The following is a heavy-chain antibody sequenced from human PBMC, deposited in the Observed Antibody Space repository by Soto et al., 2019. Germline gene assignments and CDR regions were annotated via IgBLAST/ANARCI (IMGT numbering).Heavy chain of an antibody. V-gene: IGHV4-59*01. CDR2: IYYSGST. CDR3: ARVVYSYGRYYFDY. D-gene: IGHD5-18*01. CDR1: GGSISSYY. Sequence: QVQLQESGPGLVKPSETLSLTWTVSGGSISSYYWSWIRQPPGKGLEWIGYIYYSGSTNYNPSLKSRVTISVDTSKNQFSLKLSSVTAADTAVYYCARVVYSYGRYYFDYWGQGTLVTVSS. J-gene: IGHJ4*02.